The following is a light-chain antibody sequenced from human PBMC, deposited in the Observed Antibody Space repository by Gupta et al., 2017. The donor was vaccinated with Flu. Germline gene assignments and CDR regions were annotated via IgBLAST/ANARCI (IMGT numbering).Light chain of an antibody. Sequence: QSALTQPASVSGSPGQSITISCSDVSAYKYVSWYQLHPGKAPKLIIYEVSNRPSGVSNRFSGSKSGNTASLTISGLQAEDEADYYCNSYTSSYIYVFGSGTEVTVL. J-gene: IGLJ1*01. V-gene: IGLV2-14*01. CDR3: NSYTSSYIYV. CDR1: DVSAYKY. CDR2: EVS.